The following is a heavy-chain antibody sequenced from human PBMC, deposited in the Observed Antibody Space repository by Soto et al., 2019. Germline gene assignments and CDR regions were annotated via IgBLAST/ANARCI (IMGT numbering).Heavy chain of an antibody. CDR2: IKSKTDGGTT. J-gene: IGHJ4*02. CDR1: GFTFSNAW. D-gene: IGHD3-9*01. Sequence: EVQLVESGGGLVKPGGSLRLSCAASGFTFSNAWMSWVRQAPGKGLEWVGRIKSKTDGGTTDYAAPVKGRCTISRDDSKRTLYLQMNSLKTEDTAVYDCTTESVLRYFDWLTDPRPEYYFGYWGQGTLVTVSS. CDR3: TTESVLRYFDWLTDPRPEYYFGY. V-gene: IGHV3-15*01.